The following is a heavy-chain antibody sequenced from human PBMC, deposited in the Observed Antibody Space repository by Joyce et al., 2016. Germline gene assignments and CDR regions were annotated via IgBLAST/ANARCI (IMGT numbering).Heavy chain of an antibody. D-gene: IGHD5-18*01. CDR2: ISYDGTDK. J-gene: IGHJ2*01. Sequence: QVQLVESGGGVVQPGRSLTLSCAASGFTVRSYGMHWVRQAPGKGMELLAVISYDGTDKYYGDSAKGRFTISRDNSKNTLYLQMNSLRAEDTAVYHCAKDHREYNRGFYWYFDLWGRGTLVSVSS. V-gene: IGHV3-30*18. CDR1: GFTVRSYG. CDR3: AKDHREYNRGFYWYFDL.